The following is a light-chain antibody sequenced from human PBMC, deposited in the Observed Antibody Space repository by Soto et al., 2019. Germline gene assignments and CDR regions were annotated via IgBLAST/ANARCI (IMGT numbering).Light chain of an antibody. CDR2: GVF. CDR3: QHYDGSPRT. J-gene: IGKJ2*01. Sequence: ETVLTQSPGTVSLSPGERGTLSCRTSQSVNSNYLAWYQQKPGQAPRLLIYGVFNRATGIPDRFSGSGSGTDFTLTISGLEPEDSAVYYCQHYDGSPRTFGQGTKLEIK. CDR1: QSVNSNY. V-gene: IGKV3-20*01.